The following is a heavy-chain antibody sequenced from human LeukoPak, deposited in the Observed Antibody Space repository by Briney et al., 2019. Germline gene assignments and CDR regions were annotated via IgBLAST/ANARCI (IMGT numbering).Heavy chain of an antibody. D-gene: IGHD3-22*01. CDR2: IYHSGST. CDR1: GGSISSGGYS. V-gene: IGHV4-30-2*01. Sequence: SQTLSLTCAVSGGSISSGGYSWSWIRQPPGKGLEWIGYIYHSGSTYYNPSLKSRVTISVDRSKNQFSLKLSSVTAADTAVYYCARARSDYYDSSGYYSLWFDPWGQGTLVTVSS. J-gene: IGHJ5*02. CDR3: ARARSDYYDSSGYYSLWFDP.